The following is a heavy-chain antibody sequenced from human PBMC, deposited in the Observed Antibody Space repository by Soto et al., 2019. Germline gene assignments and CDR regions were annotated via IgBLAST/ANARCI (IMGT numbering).Heavy chain of an antibody. CDR1: GGSLSGYY. Sequence: SETLSLTCAVYGGSLSGYYWSWIRQPPGKGLEWIGEINHSGSTTYNPSLKSRVTISVDTSKNQFSLKLSSVTAADTAVYYCASSSGDLRLFDPWGQGTLVTVSS. V-gene: IGHV4-34*01. CDR2: INHSGST. D-gene: IGHD1-26*01. CDR3: ASSSGDLRLFDP. J-gene: IGHJ5*02.